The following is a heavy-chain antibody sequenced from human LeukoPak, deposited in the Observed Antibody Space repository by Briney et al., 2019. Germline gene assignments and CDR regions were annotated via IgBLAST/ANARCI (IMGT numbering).Heavy chain of an antibody. CDR1: GFTFSGYA. Sequence: GSLRLSCAASGFTFSGYAMTWVRQAPGKGLEWVSAASGNGGGTYYADSVRARFTISRDNSKNTLYLQMNSLRAEDTAVYYCAVLVTSATVYWGQGALVTVSS. D-gene: IGHD2-8*02. J-gene: IGHJ4*02. V-gene: IGHV3-23*01. CDR3: AVLVTSATVY. CDR2: ASGNGGGT.